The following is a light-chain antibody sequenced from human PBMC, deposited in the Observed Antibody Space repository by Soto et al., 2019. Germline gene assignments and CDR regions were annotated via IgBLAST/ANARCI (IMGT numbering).Light chain of an antibody. CDR3: QQYGSSWT. V-gene: IGKV3-20*01. CDR1: QSVSSN. CDR2: GAS. Sequence: EIVLTQSPGILSLSPGERASLSCRASQSVSSNLAWYQQKPGQAPRLLIYGASTRATGIPDRFSGSGSGTDFTLTISRLEPEDFAVYYCQQYGSSWTFGQGTKVDIK. J-gene: IGKJ1*01.